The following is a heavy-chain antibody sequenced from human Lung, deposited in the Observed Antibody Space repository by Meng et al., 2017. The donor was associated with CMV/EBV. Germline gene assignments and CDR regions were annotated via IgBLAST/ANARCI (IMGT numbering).Heavy chain of an antibody. D-gene: IGHD3-10*01. CDR2: ISSSGSTI. V-gene: IGHV3-48*03. Sequence: GESLKISCAASGFTFSSYEMNWFRQAPGKGLEWVSYISSSGSTIYYADSVKGRFTISRDNANNSLYLQMNSLRAEDTAVYYCARVPRSRYYSYGMDVWGQGTTVTVSS. J-gene: IGHJ6*02. CDR3: ARVPRSRYYSYGMDV. CDR1: GFTFSSYE.